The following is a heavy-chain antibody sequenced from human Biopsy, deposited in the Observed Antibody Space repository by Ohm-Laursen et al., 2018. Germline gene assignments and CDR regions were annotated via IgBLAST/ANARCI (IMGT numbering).Heavy chain of an antibody. V-gene: IGHV3-7*04. CDR2: IKQDGSEK. Sequence: SLRLSCAASGFTFSSFWMSWVRQAPGKGLEWVANIKQDGSEKNYVDSVKGRSTISRDNAKNSLLLQMNRLRVEDTAVYYCARGPSGVATIGRGQGTLVTVSS. D-gene: IGHD5-24*01. CDR3: ARGPSGVATIG. J-gene: IGHJ4*02. CDR1: GFTFSSFW.